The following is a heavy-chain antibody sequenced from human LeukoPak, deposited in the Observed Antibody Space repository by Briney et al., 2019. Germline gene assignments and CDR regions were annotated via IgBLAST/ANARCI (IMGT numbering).Heavy chain of an antibody. CDR3: ARDPYSGSYGDSYYYYMDV. D-gene: IGHD1-26*01. CDR1: GFTFSSYS. V-gene: IGHV3-48*01. CDR2: ISSSSSTI. Sequence: GGSLRLSCAASGFTFSSYSMNWVRQAPGKGLEWVSYISSSSSTIYYADSVKGRFTISRDNAKNSLYLQMNSLRAEDTAIYYCARDPYSGSYGDSYYYYMDVWGKGTTVTISS. J-gene: IGHJ6*03.